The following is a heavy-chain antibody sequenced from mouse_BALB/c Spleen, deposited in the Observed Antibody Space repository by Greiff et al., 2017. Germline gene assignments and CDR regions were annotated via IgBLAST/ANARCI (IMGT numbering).Heavy chain of an antibody. CDR2: IDPETGGT. CDR1: GYTFTDYE. Sequence: VQLQESGAELVRPGASVTLSCKASGYTFTDYEMHWVKQTPVHGLEWIGAIDPETGGTAYNQKFKGKATLTADKSSSTAYMELRSLTSEDSAVYYCTRGYYRFPFAYWGQGTLVTVSA. D-gene: IGHD2-14*01. CDR3: TRGYYRFPFAY. V-gene: IGHV1-15*01. J-gene: IGHJ3*01.